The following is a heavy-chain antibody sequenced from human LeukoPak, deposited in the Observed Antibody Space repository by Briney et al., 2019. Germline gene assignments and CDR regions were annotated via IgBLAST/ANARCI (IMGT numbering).Heavy chain of an antibody. J-gene: IGHJ6*02. Sequence: GASVKVSCKASGYTFTSYDINWVRQATGQGLEWMGWMNPNSGNTGYAQKFQGRVTMTRNTSISTAYMELSSLRSEDTAVYYCASLAVPSYYYGMDVWGQGTTVTVSS. D-gene: IGHD6-19*01. CDR3: ASLAVPSYYYGMDV. V-gene: IGHV1-8*01. CDR2: MNPNSGNT. CDR1: GYTFTSYD.